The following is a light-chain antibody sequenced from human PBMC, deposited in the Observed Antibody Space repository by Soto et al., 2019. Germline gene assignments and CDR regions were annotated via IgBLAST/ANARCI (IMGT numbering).Light chain of an antibody. CDR1: QSLLHSNGNTY. V-gene: IGKV2-28*01. CDR3: MQGLHGPWT. J-gene: IGKJ1*01. CDR2: LSF. Sequence: DVVMTQSPLSLPVTPGEPASISCRSSQSLLHSNGNTYLDWYLQKPGQSPQLLIYLSFNRASGVPDRFSGSGTGTDFTRKISRVEAEDVGVYYCMQGLHGPWTFGQGTKVEIK.